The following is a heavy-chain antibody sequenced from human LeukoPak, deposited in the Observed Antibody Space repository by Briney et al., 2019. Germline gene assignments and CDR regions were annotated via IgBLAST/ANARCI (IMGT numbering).Heavy chain of an antibody. Sequence: GGSLRLSCATSGFTFSDYSMTWVRQARGKGLEWVSSITSTSSHINYADSVRGRFTISRDNAKNALFLQMTSLTDEDTALYYCARARLGYYDEYFDPWGQGTQVTVSS. CDR2: ITSTSSHI. D-gene: IGHD3-16*01. CDR1: GFTFSDYS. CDR3: ARARLGYYDEYFDP. V-gene: IGHV3-21*01. J-gene: IGHJ5*02.